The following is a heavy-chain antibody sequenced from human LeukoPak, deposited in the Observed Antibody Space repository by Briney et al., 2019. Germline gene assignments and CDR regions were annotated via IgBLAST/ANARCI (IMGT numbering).Heavy chain of an antibody. CDR1: GGSISSYY. CDR3: ARDGSSGPVPNYYYYMDV. J-gene: IGHJ6*03. CDR2: IYTSGST. Sequence: SEALSLTCTVSGGSISSYYWSWIRQPAGKGLEWIGRIYTSGSTNYNPSLKSRVTMSVDTSKNQFSLKLSSVTAADTAVYYCARDGSSGPVPNYYYYMDVWGKGTTVTVSS. D-gene: IGHD6-19*01. V-gene: IGHV4-4*07.